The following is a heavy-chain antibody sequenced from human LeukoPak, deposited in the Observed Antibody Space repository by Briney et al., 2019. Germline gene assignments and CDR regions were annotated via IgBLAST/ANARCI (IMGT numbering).Heavy chain of an antibody. Sequence: GGSLRLSCAASGFTFSNAWMSWIRQAPGKGLEWVGRIKSKTDGGTTDYAAPVKGRFTISRDDSKNTLYLQMNSLKTEDTAVYYCTTDAGYDYVWGSYMEGPYFDYWGQGTLVTVSS. CDR2: IKSKTDGGTT. CDR1: GFTFSNAW. CDR3: TTDAGYDYVWGSYMEGPYFDY. D-gene: IGHD3-16*01. J-gene: IGHJ4*02. V-gene: IGHV3-15*01.